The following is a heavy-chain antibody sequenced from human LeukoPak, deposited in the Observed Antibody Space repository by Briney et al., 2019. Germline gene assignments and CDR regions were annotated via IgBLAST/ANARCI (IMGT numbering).Heavy chain of an antibody. J-gene: IGHJ6*02. CDR2: ISGSAGST. CDR1: GFTVSSNY. D-gene: IGHD7-27*01. Sequence: PGGSLRLSCAASGFTVSSNYMSWVRQAPGKGLEWVSSISGSAGSTYYADSVKGRFTISRDNSKNTLSLQMNSLRADDTAVYYCARDGEPRYWGSGYYYGMDVWGQGATVTVSS. V-gene: IGHV3-23*01. CDR3: ARDGEPRYWGSGYYYGMDV.